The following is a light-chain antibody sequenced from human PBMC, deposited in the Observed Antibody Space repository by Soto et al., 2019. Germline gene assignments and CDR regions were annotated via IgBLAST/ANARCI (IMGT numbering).Light chain of an antibody. J-gene: IGLJ1*01. CDR2: GNS. CDR1: SSNIGAGYD. V-gene: IGLV1-40*01. Sequence: QSVLTKPPSVSGAPGQRVTISCTGSSSNIGAGYDVHWYQQLPGTAPKLLIYGNSNRPSGVPDRFSGSKSGTSASLAITGLQAEDEADYYCQSYDSSPAYVFGTGTKLTVL. CDR3: QSYDSSPAYV.